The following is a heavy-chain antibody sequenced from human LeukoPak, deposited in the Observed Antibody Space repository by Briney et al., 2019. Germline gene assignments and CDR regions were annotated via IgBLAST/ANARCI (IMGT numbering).Heavy chain of an antibody. V-gene: IGHV3-48*03. D-gene: IGHD2-15*01. J-gene: IGHJ4*02. Sequence: GSLGLSCAGSGFTFGTYKMNWVRQAPGKGLEWISYISSSGNTIYYADSVKGRFTISRDNTKNSLYLQMNSLRAEDTAVYYCARGGVKFCSGGTCYSAYYFDYWGQGTLVTVSS. CDR2: ISSSGNTI. CDR3: ARGGVKFCSGGTCYSAYYFDY. CDR1: GFTFGTYK.